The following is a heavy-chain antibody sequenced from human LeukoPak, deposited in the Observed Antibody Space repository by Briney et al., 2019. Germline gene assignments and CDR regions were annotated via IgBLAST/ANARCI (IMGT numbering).Heavy chain of an antibody. CDR2: ISYDGSNK. Sequence: GGSLRLSCAASGFTFSSYAMHWVRQAPGKGLERVAVISYDGSNKYYADSVKGRFTISRDNSKNTLYLQMNSLRAEDTAVYYCAREDYGSSYFDYWGQGTLVTVSS. CDR3: AREDYGSSYFDY. V-gene: IGHV3-30-3*01. CDR1: GFTFSSYA. J-gene: IGHJ4*02. D-gene: IGHD3-10*01.